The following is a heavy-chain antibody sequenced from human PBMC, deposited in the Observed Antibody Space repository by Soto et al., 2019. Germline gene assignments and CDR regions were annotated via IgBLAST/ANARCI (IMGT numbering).Heavy chain of an antibody. V-gene: IGHV4-31*03. CDR3: ARESSPLGYCSSTSCLGFDP. CDR2: IYYSGST. D-gene: IGHD2-2*01. J-gene: IGHJ5*02. CDR1: GGSISSGGYY. Sequence: QVQLQESGPGLVKPSQTLSLTCTVSGGSISSGGYYWSWIRQHPGKGLEWIGYIYYSGSTYYNPSLKSRVTISVDTSKNQFSLKLSSVTAADTAVYYCARESSPLGYCSSTSCLGFDPWGQGTLVTVSS.